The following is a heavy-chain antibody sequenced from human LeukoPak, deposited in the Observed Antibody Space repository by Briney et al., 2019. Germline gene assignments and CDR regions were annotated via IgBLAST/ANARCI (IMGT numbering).Heavy chain of an antibody. CDR2: IWYAGSNA. Sequence: PGRSLRLTCAASGFTFRSHGMHWVRQAPGKGLEWVAVIWYAGSNAYYADSVKGRFTISRHNSKNTLYLQMNSLRAEDTAVYYCARASTSSYYYDSSGYYPFDYWGQGTLVTVSS. J-gene: IGHJ4*02. CDR1: GFTFRSHG. CDR3: ARASTSSYYYDSSGYYPFDY. D-gene: IGHD3-22*01. V-gene: IGHV3-33*01.